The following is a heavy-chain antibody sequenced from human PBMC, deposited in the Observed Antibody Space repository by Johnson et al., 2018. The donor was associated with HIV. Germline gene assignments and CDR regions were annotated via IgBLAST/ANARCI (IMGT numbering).Heavy chain of an antibody. CDR3: ASSRAAAGTDAFDI. CDR2: IYSGGAT. V-gene: IGHV3-53*01. D-gene: IGHD6-13*01. CDR1: GFTVSSHY. J-gene: IGHJ3*02. Sequence: VQLVESGGGLIQPGGSLRLSCAASGFTVSSHYMSWVRQSPGKGLEWLSVIYSGGATSYADSVQGRFTVSRDSPKNTLYLQSNSLRAEDTAVYYCASSRAAAGTDAFDIWGQGTMVTVSS.